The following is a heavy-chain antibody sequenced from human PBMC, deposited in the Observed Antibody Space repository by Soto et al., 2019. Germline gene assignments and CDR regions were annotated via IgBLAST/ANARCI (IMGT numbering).Heavy chain of an antibody. CDR3: AKDADGSGSYYKEGWFDP. CDR1: GFTFDDYA. CDR2: ISWNSGSI. J-gene: IGHJ5*02. D-gene: IGHD3-10*01. Sequence: GGSLRLSCAASGFTFDDYAMHWVRQAPGKGLEWVSGISWNSGSIGYADSVKGRFTISRDNAKNSLYLQMNSLRAEDTALYYCAKDADGSGSYYKEGWFDPWGQGTLVTVSS. V-gene: IGHV3-9*01.